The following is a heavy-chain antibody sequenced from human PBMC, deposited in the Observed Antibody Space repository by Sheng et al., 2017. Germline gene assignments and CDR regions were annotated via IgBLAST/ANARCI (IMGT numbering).Heavy chain of an antibody. CDR2: IIPIFGTA. CDR1: GGSLTRYT. V-gene: IGHV1-69*01. D-gene: IGHD3-10*02. Sequence: QVHLVQSGAELGKPGSSVTISCKASGGSLTRYTFSWVRQAPGQGLEWMGGIIPIFGTANYAQKFQGRVTITADESTSTAYMELSSLRSEDTAVYYCARAHILLWSAGYYGMDVWDQGP. CDR3: ARAHILLWSAGYYGMDV. J-gene: IGHJ6*02.